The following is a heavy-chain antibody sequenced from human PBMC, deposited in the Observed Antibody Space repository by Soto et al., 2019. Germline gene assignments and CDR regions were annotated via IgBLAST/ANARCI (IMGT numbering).Heavy chain of an antibody. CDR1: GFTFTTYA. D-gene: IGHD1-26*01. CDR3: AKNWDTTFSASSH. J-gene: IGHJ4*02. Sequence: EVQLLESGGGLVQPGGSLRLSCAASGFTFTTYAMSWVRQAPGKGLEWVSAISGSAGSTYYADSVKGRFTISRDNSKNTLYLKMNRLRAEDTAVYSCAKNWDTTFSASSHWGQGTLVSVSS. V-gene: IGHV3-23*01. CDR2: ISGSAGST.